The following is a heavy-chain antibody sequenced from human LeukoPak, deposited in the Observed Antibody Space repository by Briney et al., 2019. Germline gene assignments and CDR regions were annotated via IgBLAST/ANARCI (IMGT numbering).Heavy chain of an antibody. J-gene: IGHJ3*02. Sequence: GGSLRLSCAASGFTFSSYWMSWVRQAPGKGLEWVANIKQDGSEKYYVDSVKGRFTISRDNAKNSLYLQMNSLRAEDTAVYYCARDGPAIVVVIMGASDIWGQGTMVTVSS. CDR3: ARDGPAIVVVIMGASDI. CDR2: IKQDGSEK. CDR1: GFTFSSYW. D-gene: IGHD3-22*01. V-gene: IGHV3-7*01.